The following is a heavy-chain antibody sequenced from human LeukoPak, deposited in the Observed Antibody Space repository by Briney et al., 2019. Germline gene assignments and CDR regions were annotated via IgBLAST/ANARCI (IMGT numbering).Heavy chain of an antibody. CDR1: GGTFSSYA. J-gene: IGHJ4*02. CDR2: IIPIFGTA. V-gene: IGHV1-69*13. CDR3: ARSVDTAMAKFDY. D-gene: IGHD5-18*01. Sequence: SVTVSCKASGGTFSSYAISWVRQAPGQGLEWMGGIIPIFGTANYAHKFQGRVTITADESTSTAYMELSSLRSEDTAVYYCARSVDTAMAKFDYWGQGTLVTVSS.